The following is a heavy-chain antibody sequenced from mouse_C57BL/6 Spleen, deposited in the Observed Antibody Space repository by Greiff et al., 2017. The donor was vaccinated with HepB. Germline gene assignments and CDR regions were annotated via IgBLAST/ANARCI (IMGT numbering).Heavy chain of an antibody. CDR1: GYSITSDY. Sequence: EVMLVESGPGLAKPSQTLSLTCSVTGYSITSDYWNWIRKFPGNKLEYMGYISYSGSTYYNPSLKSRISITRDTSKNQYYLQLNSVTTEDTATYYCARSPYYYGSSYGDWYFDVWGTGTTVTVSS. V-gene: IGHV3-8*01. CDR3: ARSPYYYGSSYGDWYFDV. D-gene: IGHD1-1*01. CDR2: ISYSGST. J-gene: IGHJ1*03.